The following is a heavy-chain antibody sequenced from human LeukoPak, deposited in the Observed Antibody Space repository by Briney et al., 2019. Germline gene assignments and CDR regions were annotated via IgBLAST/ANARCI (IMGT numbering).Heavy chain of an antibody. V-gene: IGHV3-74*01. CDR3: ARDRWPYGLDI. CDR2: INSDGSST. D-gene: IGHD3-10*01. J-gene: IGHJ3*02. CDR1: GFTFSSYG. Sequence: GGSLRLSCAASGFTFSSYGMHWVGQAPGKGLLWVSRINSDGSSTRYADSVKGRFTISRDNAKNTLYLQMNSLRAEDTAVYYCARDRWPYGLDIWGQGTMVTVSS.